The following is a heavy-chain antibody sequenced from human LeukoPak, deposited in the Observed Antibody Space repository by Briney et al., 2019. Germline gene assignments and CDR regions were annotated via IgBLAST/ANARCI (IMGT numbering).Heavy chain of an antibody. V-gene: IGHV1-18*01. Sequence: GASVKVSCKASGYTFTTYGISWVRQAPGQGLEWMGWISAHNGNTNYAQEVQGRVTMTTDTSTSTAYMELRSLRSDDTAVYYCAREITYYDFWSGYYEGESYFDYWGQGTLVTVSS. CDR1: GYTFTTYG. CDR2: ISAHNGNT. D-gene: IGHD3-3*01. J-gene: IGHJ4*02. CDR3: AREITYYDFWSGYYEGESYFDY.